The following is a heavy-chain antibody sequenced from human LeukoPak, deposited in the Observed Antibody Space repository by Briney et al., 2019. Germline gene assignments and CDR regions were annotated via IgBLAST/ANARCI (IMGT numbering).Heavy chain of an antibody. D-gene: IGHD3-10*01. J-gene: IGHJ2*01. CDR1: GGSISSSSYY. V-gene: IGHV4-39*07. CDR2: IYYSGST. CDR3: ARGRGSMVRGVPKWYFDL. Sequence: SETLSLTCTVSGGSISSSSYYWGWIRQPPGKGLEWIGSIYYSGSTYYNPSLKSRVTISVDTSKNQFSLKLSSVTAADTAVYYCARGRGSMVRGVPKWYFDLWGRGTLVTVSS.